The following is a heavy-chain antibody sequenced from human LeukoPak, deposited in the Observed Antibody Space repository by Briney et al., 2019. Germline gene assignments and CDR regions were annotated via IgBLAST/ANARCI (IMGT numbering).Heavy chain of an antibody. Sequence: PGGSLRLSCAASGFTFSSYSMNWVRQAPGKGLEWVSSISSSSSYIYYADSVKGRFTTSRDNAKNSLYLQMNSLRAEDTAVYNCASQYDFWSGYRLFYNWFDPWGQGTLVTVSS. V-gene: IGHV3-21*01. CDR3: ASQYDFWSGYRLFYNWFDP. J-gene: IGHJ5*02. CDR1: GFTFSSYS. CDR2: ISSSSSYI. D-gene: IGHD3-3*01.